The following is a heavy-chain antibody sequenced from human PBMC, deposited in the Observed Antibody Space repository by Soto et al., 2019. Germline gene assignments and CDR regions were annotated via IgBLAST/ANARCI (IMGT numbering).Heavy chain of an antibody. CDR2: IYYRGST. CDR3: ARQHDYGGDFDY. Sequence: QVQLQESGPGLVKPSQTLSLTCTVSGGSISSGDYYWSWIRQPPGKGLEWIGYIYYRGSTYYNPSLKIRVTIPVDTSKNQFSLKLSSVTAADTAVYYCARQHDYGGDFDYWGQGTLVTLSS. CDR1: GGSISSGDYY. D-gene: IGHD4-17*01. V-gene: IGHV4-30-4*01. J-gene: IGHJ4*02.